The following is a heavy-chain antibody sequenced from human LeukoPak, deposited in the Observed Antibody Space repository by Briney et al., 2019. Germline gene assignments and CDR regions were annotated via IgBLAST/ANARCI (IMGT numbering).Heavy chain of an antibody. CDR2: MNPNSGNT. D-gene: IGHD3-9*01. J-gene: IGHJ3*02. CDR3: ASEGILTGSDAFDI. V-gene: IGHV1-8*01. CDR1: GYTFTSYD. Sequence: ASVKVSCKASGYTFTSYDINWVRQATGQGLEWMGWMNPNSGNTGYAQKVQGRGTMTSNTSISTAYMELSSLRSEDTAVYYCASEGILTGSDAFDIWGQGTMVTVSS.